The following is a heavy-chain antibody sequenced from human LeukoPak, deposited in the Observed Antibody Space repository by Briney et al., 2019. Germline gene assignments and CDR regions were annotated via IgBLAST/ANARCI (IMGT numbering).Heavy chain of an antibody. V-gene: IGHV3-30*02. CDR2: IRSDGSSK. CDR1: GFTFRSYG. J-gene: IGHJ4*02. Sequence: GGSLTLSCAASGFTFRSYGWHWVRQAPGKGLEWVALIRSDGSSKNYADSVKGRFTISRDASKNTVYLQMNSLRAEDTAVYSCAKWSGDYPSYYLDYWGQGTLVTVSS. D-gene: IGHD4-17*01. CDR3: AKWSGDYPSYYLDY.